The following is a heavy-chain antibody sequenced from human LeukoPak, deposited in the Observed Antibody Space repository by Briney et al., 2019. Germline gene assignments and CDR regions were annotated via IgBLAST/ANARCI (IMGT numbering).Heavy chain of an antibody. V-gene: IGHV3-74*03. CDR3: ARDKGYTFDM. J-gene: IGHJ3*02. CDR1: GFTFSRYC. Sequence: GGSPRLSCAASGFTFSRYCMHWVRHAPGKGLVWLSVVLSDGSSTTYADSVKGRFTISRDNAKDTLYLQMSSLRVEDTAFYYGARDKGYTFDMWGQGTMVTVSS. CDR2: VLSDGSST. D-gene: IGHD2-2*02.